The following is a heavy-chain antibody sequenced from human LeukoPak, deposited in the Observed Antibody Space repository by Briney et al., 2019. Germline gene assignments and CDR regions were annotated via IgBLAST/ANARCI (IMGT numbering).Heavy chain of an antibody. J-gene: IGHJ5*02. Sequence: GGSLRLSCAASGFTFSDYYMSWIRQAPGKGLEWVSYISSSGNTIYYADSVKGRFAISRDNAKNSLYLQMNSLRAEDTAVYYCARRGVQLQRISWFDPWGQGTLVTVSS. V-gene: IGHV3-11*04. CDR1: GFTFSDYY. CDR3: ARRGVQLQRISWFDP. CDR2: ISSSGNTI. D-gene: IGHD1-1*01.